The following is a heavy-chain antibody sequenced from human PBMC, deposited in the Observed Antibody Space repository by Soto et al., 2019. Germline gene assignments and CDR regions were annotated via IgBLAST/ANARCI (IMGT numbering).Heavy chain of an antibody. CDR2: IWYDGSNK. J-gene: IGHJ4*02. Sequence: GGSMRLSFAACGFTFRNYGMHWVRQAPGKGLEWVAVIWYDGSNKYYGDSVKGRFTISRDNSKNTLYLQMNSLRAEDTAVYYCARDQVITMVRGVIITPFGYWGQGTLVTVSS. CDR1: GFTFRNYG. V-gene: IGHV3-33*01. D-gene: IGHD3-10*01. CDR3: ARDQVITMVRGVIITPFGY.